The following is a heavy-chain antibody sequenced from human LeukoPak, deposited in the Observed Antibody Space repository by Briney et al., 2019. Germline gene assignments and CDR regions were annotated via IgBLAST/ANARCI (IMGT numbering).Heavy chain of an antibody. Sequence: GGSLRLSCAASGFTFSYYNMNWVRQAPGKGLEWVSYISGSSSTIYYADSMKGRFTISRDNAKNSLYLQMNSLRAEDTAVYYCARFLTYRDYVFDIWGPGTMVTVSS. D-gene: IGHD4-17*01. V-gene: IGHV3-48*01. CDR2: ISGSSSTI. CDR3: ARFLTYRDYVFDI. J-gene: IGHJ3*02. CDR1: GFTFSYYN.